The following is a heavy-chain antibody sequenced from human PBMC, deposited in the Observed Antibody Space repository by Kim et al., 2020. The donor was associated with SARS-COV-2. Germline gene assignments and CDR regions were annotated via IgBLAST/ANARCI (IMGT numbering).Heavy chain of an antibody. Sequence: GGSLRLSCAASGFTFSSYSMNWVRQAPGKGLEWVSYISSSSSTIFYADSVKGRFTISRDNAKNSLYLQVNSLRAEDTAVYYCATGTWIQLWFPRYWGQGT. D-gene: IGHD5-18*01. CDR3: ATGTWIQLWFPRY. CDR1: GFTFSSYS. V-gene: IGHV3-48*04. J-gene: IGHJ4*02. CDR2: ISSSSSTI.